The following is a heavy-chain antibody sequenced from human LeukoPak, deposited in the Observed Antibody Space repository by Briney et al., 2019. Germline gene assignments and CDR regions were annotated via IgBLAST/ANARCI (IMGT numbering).Heavy chain of an antibody. V-gene: IGHV4-39*07. CDR2: IYDSGST. J-gene: IGHJ4*02. D-gene: IGHD3-10*01. CDR1: GGSIRSSYYY. CDR3: ARRSLVRGVKYPGYDY. Sequence: SETLSLTCTVSGGSIRSSYYYWGWIRQPPGKGLEWIGSIYDSGSTYYNPSLKSRVTISVDTSKNQFSLKLSSVTAADTAVYYCARRSLVRGVKYPGYDYWGQGTLVTVSS.